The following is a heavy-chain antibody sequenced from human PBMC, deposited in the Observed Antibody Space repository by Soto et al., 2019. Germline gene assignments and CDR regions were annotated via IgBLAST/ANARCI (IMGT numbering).Heavy chain of an antibody. CDR2: ISDNGGNT. CDR1: GFTFSTVA. J-gene: IGHJ4*02. V-gene: IGHV3-23*01. D-gene: IGHD1-1*01. CDR3: AKLYWNPRYFDY. Sequence: GGSLRLSCVASGFTFSTVAMTWVRQAPGKGLEWASSISDNGGNTDYADSVRGRFTLSRDNSKNTLYLQMNHLKAEDTAVYYCAKLYWNPRYFDYWGQGAWVTVSS.